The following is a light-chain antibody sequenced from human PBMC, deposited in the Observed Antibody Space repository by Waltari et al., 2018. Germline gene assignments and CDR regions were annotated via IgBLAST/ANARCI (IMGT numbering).Light chain of an antibody. CDR3: QAWDNVPHVV. CDR1: KLGDKY. J-gene: IGLJ2*01. CDR2: QDT. V-gene: IGLV3-1*01. Sequence: SYELTQPPSVSVSPGQTASITCPGDKLGDKYACWYQQKPGQSPLLVVYQDTKRPPGIPERFSGSKSGDTASLTITGTQAMDEADYYCQAWDNVPHVVFGGGTKLTV.